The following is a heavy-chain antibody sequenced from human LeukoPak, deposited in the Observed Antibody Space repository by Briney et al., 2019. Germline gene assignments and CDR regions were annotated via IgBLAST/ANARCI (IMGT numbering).Heavy chain of an antibody. CDR1: GGSISSYY. J-gene: IGHJ4*02. Sequence: SETLSLTCTVSGGSISSYYWTWIRQPPGKGLEWIGYIYYSGSTNYNPSLKSRVTISVDTSKNQFFLKLSSVTAADTAVYYCARGKLAGEDYWGQGTLVTVSS. V-gene: IGHV4-59*08. CDR2: IYYSGST. CDR3: ARGKLAGEDY. D-gene: IGHD6-13*01.